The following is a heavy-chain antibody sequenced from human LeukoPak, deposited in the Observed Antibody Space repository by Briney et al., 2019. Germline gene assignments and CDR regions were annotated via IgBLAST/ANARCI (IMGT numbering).Heavy chain of an antibody. Sequence: SETLSLTCSVSGGSISSSSYYWGWIRQPPGKGLEWIGSIYYSGSTYYIPSLKSRVTISVDTSKNQFSLKLSSVTAADTAVYYCARRVTAIDGMDVWGQGTTVTVSS. V-gene: IGHV4-39*01. CDR1: GGSISSSSYY. J-gene: IGHJ6*02. CDR2: IYYSGST. D-gene: IGHD5-18*01. CDR3: ARRVTAIDGMDV.